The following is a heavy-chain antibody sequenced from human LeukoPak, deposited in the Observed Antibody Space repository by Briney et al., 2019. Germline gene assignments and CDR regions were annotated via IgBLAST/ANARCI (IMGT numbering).Heavy chain of an antibody. CDR3: ARIGYYESSGYYGSGYYYYMDV. CDR1: GGTFSSYA. J-gene: IGHJ6*03. V-gene: IGHV1-69*05. CDR2: IIPIFGTA. Sequence: GASVKVSCKASGGTFSSYAISWVRQAPGQGLEWMGGIIPIFGTANYAQKFQGRVTITTDESTSTAYMELSSLRSEDTAVYYCARIGYYESSGYYGSGYYYYMDVWGKGTTVTVSS. D-gene: IGHD3-22*01.